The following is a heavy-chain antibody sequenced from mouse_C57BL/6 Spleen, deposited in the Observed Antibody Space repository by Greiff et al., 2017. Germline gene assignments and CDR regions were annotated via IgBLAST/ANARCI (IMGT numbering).Heavy chain of an antibody. CDR1: GFTITDYY. V-gene: IGHV7-3*01. J-gene: IGHJ3*01. CDR2: IRNKANGYTT. CDR3: SRYRAAQATFAY. Sequence: EVQLQQSGGGLVQPGGSLSLSCAASGFTITDYYMSWVRQPPGKALEWLGFIRNKANGYTTEYSASVKGRLTISRDNSQSILYLLLNSLSADDGATDYYSRYRAAQATFAYWGQGTLVTVSA. D-gene: IGHD3-2*02.